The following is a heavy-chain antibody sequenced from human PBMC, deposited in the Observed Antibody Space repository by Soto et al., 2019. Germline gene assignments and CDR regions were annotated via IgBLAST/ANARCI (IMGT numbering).Heavy chain of an antibody. V-gene: IGHV3-30*18. D-gene: IGHD2-21*01. J-gene: IGHJ4*02. CDR3: AKDGLGWFDY. Sequence: TVGSLRLSCAASGFTFSSYGMHWVRQAPGKGLEWVAVISYDGSNKYYADSVKGRFTISRDNSKNTLYLQMNSLRAEDTAVYYCAKDGLGWFDYWGQGTLVTVSS. CDR2: ISYDGSNK. CDR1: GFTFSSYG.